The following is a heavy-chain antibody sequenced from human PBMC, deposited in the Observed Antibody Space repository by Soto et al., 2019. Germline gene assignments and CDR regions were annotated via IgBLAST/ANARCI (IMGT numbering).Heavy chain of an antibody. Sequence: ETLSLTCAVSGCSPTSGHYFGWIRPPPGKGLEWIGSVYHSGSTYYNPSLKSRVTFSVDTSKNQFSLKLNSVTAADTAVYFWSIDNPEINYYYYEGIDVWGQGNTVT. J-gene: IGHJ6*02. CDR2: VYHSGST. CDR3: SIDNPEINYYYYEGIDV. CDR1: GCSPTSGHY. V-gene: IGHV4-38-2*01. D-gene: IGHD1-20*01.